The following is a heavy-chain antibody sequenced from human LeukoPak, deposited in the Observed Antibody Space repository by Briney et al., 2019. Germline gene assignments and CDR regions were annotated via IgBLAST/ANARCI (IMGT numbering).Heavy chain of an antibody. CDR3: ARALAWGGSSYSYYYMDV. D-gene: IGHD1-26*01. CDR1: GYTFSDYD. CDR2: INPNSGNA. V-gene: IGHV1-8*01. Sequence: GASVKVSCKASGYTFSDYDINWVRQATGQGLEGIGWINPNSGNAGYAQKFQGRVTMTRNTSISTAYMELSSLRSEDTAVYYCARALAWGGSSYSYYYMDVWDKGTTVTVSS. J-gene: IGHJ6*03.